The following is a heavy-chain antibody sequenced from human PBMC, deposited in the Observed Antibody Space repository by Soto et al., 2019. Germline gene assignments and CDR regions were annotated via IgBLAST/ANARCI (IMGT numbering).Heavy chain of an antibody. CDR3: ARTGIAVAGGSGYYYGMDV. CDR2: IYYSGST. D-gene: IGHD6-19*01. CDR1: GGSISSSSYY. Sequence: SETLSLTCTVSGGSISSSSYYWGWIRQPPGKGLEWIGSIYYSGSTYYNPSLKRRVTISVDTSKNQFSLKLSSVTAADTAVYYCARTGIAVAGGSGYYYGMDVWGQGTTVTVSS. J-gene: IGHJ6*02. V-gene: IGHV4-39*01.